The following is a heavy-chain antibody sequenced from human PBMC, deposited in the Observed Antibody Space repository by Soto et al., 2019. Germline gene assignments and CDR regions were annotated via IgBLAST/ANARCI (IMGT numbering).Heavy chain of an antibody. CDR3: AGGGVRGVITRTRDYYGMDV. Sequence: GESLKISCKGSGYSFTSYWIGWVRQMPGKGLEWMGIIYPGDSDTRYSPSFQGQVTISADKSISTAYLQWSSLKASDTAMYYCAGGGVRGVITRTRDYYGMDVWGQGTTVAVS. V-gene: IGHV5-51*01. J-gene: IGHJ6*02. CDR1: GYSFTSYW. CDR2: IYPGDSDT. D-gene: IGHD3-10*01.